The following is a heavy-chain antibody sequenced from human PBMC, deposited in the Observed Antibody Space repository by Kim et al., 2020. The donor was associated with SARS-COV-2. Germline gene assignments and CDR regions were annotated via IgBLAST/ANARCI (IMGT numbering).Heavy chain of an antibody. Sequence: GGSLRLSCAGSGFTVGDHWMSWVRLVPGKGLEWVTHTNPDGSIKAYADSVKGRFIISRDNTKNSLYLQMNSLRAEDSAVYYCARLDARAKSEYWGQGTLVTVSS. D-gene: IGHD6-6*01. CDR2: TNPDGSIK. CDR3: ARLDARAKSEY. J-gene: IGHJ4*02. V-gene: IGHV3-7*01. CDR1: GFTVGDHW.